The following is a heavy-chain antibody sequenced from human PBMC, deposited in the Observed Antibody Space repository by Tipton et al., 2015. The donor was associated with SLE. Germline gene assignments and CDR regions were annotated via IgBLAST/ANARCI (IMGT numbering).Heavy chain of an antibody. J-gene: IGHJ2*01. Sequence: TLSLTCTVSGGSIRSHYWSWIRQPPGKGLEWIGYMYHSGSTKYNPSLKSRVTISLDTSKNQVSLKLTSVTAADTAVYFCARLSRDTFYFDSRGLSRWYFDLWGRGTLVTVSS. D-gene: IGHD3-22*01. CDR2: MYHSGST. V-gene: IGHV4-59*11. CDR1: GGSIRSHY. CDR3: ARLSRDTFYFDSRGLSRWYFDL.